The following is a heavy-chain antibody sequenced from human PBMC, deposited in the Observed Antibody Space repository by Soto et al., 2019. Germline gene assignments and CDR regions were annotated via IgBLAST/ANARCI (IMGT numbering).Heavy chain of an antibody. D-gene: IGHD3-22*01. J-gene: IGHJ4*02. CDR2: ICDGGGVT. CDR1: GFTSSSYA. CDR3: ARNGGTYYSDSYPD. V-gene: IGHV3-23*01. Sequence: PGGSLRLSCAASGFTSSSYAMSWVRQAPGRGPEWVSTICDGGGVTHYADSVKGRFTISRDNSMNTLYLRMSSLRAEDTAVYYCARNGGTYYSDSYPDWGQGALVTVSS.